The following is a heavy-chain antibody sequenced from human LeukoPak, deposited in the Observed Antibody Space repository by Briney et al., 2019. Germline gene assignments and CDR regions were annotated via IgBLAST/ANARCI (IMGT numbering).Heavy chain of an antibody. CDR3: AKDRGVATIFSGYLIDY. V-gene: IGHV3-48*01. CDR1: GFTFSSYS. D-gene: IGHD5-12*01. Sequence: PGGSLRLSCAASGFTFSSYSMNWVRQAPGKGLEWVSYISSSSSTIYYADSVKGRFTISRDNAKNSLYLQMNSLRAEDTAVYYCAKDRGVATIFSGYLIDYWGQGTLVTVSS. J-gene: IGHJ4*02. CDR2: ISSSSSTI.